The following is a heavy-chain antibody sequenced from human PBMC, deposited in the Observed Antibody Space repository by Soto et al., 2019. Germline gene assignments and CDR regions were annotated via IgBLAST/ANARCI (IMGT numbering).Heavy chain of an antibody. CDR1: GGSISSYY. CDR3: ARGGCSGGSCYLYYYYYGMDV. CDR2: IYYSGST. Sequence: NPSETLSLTCTVSGGSISSYYWSWIRQPPGKGLEWIGYIYYSGSTNYNPSLKSRVTISVDTSKNQFSLKLSSVTAADTAVYYCARGGCSGGSCYLYYYYYGMDVWGQGTTVTVSS. J-gene: IGHJ6*02. D-gene: IGHD2-15*01. V-gene: IGHV4-59*01.